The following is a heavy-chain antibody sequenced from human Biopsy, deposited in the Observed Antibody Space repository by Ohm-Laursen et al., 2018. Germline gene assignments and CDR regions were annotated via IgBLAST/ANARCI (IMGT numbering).Heavy chain of an antibody. CDR2: IYNTETT. V-gene: IGHV4-59*05. CDR1: GGSIISYY. CDR3: ARHPTGFWFDP. J-gene: IGHJ5*02. Sequence: GTLSLTCCVSGGSIISYYWTWIRQPPGKGLEWIGSIYNTETTFYNPSLKSRVTISVDTSTNQFSLKVSSVTAADTALYFCARHPTGFWFDPWGHGTLVTVSS.